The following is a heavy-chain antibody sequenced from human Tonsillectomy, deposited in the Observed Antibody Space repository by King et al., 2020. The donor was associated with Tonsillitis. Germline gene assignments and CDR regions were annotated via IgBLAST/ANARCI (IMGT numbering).Heavy chain of an antibody. J-gene: IGHJ4*02. CDR1: GGTFSSHA. CDR2: IIPIIGIG. D-gene: IGHD3-22*01. CDR3: ARGLSDSSGFAFGF. V-gene: IGHV1-69*09. Sequence: QLVQSGAEVKKPGSSVKVSCKASGGTFSSHAITWVRQAPGQGFEWMGRIIPIIGIGNYAQKFQGRVTITADKSTSTVYMELSSLRSEDTAVYYCARGLSDSSGFAFGFWGQGTLVTVSS.